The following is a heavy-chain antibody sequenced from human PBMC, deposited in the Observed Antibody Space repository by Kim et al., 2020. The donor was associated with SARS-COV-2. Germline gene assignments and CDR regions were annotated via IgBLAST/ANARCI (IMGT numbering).Heavy chain of an antibody. J-gene: IGHJ3*02. Sequence: SETLSLTCTAYAGHIRRRSHYWCCLRPPQGKALWCSGCLSDRGSTYYDLPSKRRVDLSVDTFKNRYSPKLSTATAAGTSVYYCARLFPLLWRGGAFDIWG. V-gene: IGHV4-39*01. CDR2: LSDRGST. CDR1: AGHIRRRSHY. D-gene: IGHD2-2*01. CDR3: ARLFPLLWRGGAFDI.